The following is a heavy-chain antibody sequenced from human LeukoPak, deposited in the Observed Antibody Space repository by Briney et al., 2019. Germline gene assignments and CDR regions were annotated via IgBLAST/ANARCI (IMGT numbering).Heavy chain of an antibody. V-gene: IGHV4-38-2*01. D-gene: IGHD2/OR15-2a*01. CDR2: IYHSGST. Sequence: SETLSLTCAVSGYSISSGYYWGWIRQPPGKGLEWIGSIYHSGSTYYNPSLKSRVTISVDTSKNQFSLKLSSVTAADTAVYYCARGEYGLFDYWGQGTLVTVSS. CDR1: GYSISSGYY. CDR3: ARGEYGLFDY. J-gene: IGHJ4*02.